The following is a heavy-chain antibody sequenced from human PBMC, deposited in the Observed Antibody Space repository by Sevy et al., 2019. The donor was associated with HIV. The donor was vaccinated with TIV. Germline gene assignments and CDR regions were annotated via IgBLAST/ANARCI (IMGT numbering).Heavy chain of an antibody. J-gene: IGHJ4*02. CDR2: IYYSGST. Sequence: SETLSLTCTVSGGSISSSSYYWSWIRQPPGKGLEWIGSIYYSGSTYYNPSLKSRVTISVDTSKNQFSLKLSSVTAADTAVYYCARHGVSGFWSGYHDYWGQRTLVTVSS. D-gene: IGHD3-3*01. V-gene: IGHV4-39*01. CDR1: GGSISSSSYY. CDR3: ARHGVSGFWSGYHDY.